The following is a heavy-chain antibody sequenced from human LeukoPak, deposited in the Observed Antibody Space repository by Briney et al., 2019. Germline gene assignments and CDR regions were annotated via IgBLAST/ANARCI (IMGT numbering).Heavy chain of an antibody. Sequence: GGSLRLSCAASGFTFDDYAMHWVRQAPGKGLEWVSGISWNSGSIGYADAVKGRFTISRDNAKNSLYLQMNRLRAEDMALYDCAKGGCSSTSCYVGYWGQGTLVTVSS. V-gene: IGHV3-9*03. D-gene: IGHD2-2*01. J-gene: IGHJ4*02. CDR1: GFTFDDYA. CDR2: ISWNSGSI. CDR3: AKGGCSSTSCYVGY.